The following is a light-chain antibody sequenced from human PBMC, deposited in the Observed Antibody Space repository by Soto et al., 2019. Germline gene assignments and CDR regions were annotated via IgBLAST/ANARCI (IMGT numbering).Light chain of an antibody. CDR3: QQYNSWPWT. Sequence: EVLMTQSPAALSVSPGERATLSCRASQSVSGKLAWYQQKPGQAPRILIYDASTRATGITARFSGSGSGTEFTLTISSLQYEDFVVYYCQQYNSWPWTFGQGTKVDIK. J-gene: IGKJ1*01. CDR1: QSVSGK. V-gene: IGKV3-15*01. CDR2: DAS.